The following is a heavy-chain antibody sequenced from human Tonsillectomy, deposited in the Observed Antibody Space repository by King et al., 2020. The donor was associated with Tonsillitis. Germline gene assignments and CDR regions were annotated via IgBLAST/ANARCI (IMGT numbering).Heavy chain of an antibody. Sequence: VQLQESGPGLVRPSQTLSLTCTVSGASSSGYSSYWSWIRQPAGKGREWIGLIYTSVGTNYNPSLKSRVTLSIDTSKNQFSLKLSSVTAADTAVYYCARDSDTAMVTDWYFDLWGRGTLVTVSS. CDR2: IYTSVGT. J-gene: IGHJ2*01. CDR1: GASSSGYSSY. D-gene: IGHD5-18*01. CDR3: ARDSDTAMVTDWYFDL. V-gene: IGHV4-61*02.